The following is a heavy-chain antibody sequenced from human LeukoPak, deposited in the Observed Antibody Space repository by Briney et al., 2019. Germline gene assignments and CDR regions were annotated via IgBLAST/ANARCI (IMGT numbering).Heavy chain of an antibody. V-gene: IGHV4-59*01. Sequence: SETLSLTCTVSGGSISSYYWSWIRQPPGKGLEWIGYIYYSGSTYYNPSLKSRVTISVDTSKNQFSLKLSSVTAADTAVYYCARGSPHNSYGRYYYYNYMDVWGKGTTVTISS. J-gene: IGHJ6*03. CDR2: IYYSGST. CDR1: GGSISSYY. D-gene: IGHD5-18*01. CDR3: ARGSPHNSYGRYYYYNYMDV.